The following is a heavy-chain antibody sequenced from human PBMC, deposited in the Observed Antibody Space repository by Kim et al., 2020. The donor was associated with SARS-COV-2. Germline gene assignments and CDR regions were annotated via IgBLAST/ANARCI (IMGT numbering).Heavy chain of an antibody. Sequence: GGSLRLSCAASGFTFSSYGMHWVRQAPGKGLEWVAVISYDGSNKYYADSVKGRFTISRDNSKNTLYLQMNSLRAEDTAVYYCAKDDYGDLADSRNYGMDVWGQGTTVTVSS. D-gene: IGHD4-17*01. J-gene: IGHJ6*02. CDR2: ISYDGSNK. CDR3: AKDDYGDLADSRNYGMDV. CDR1: GFTFSSYG. V-gene: IGHV3-30*18.